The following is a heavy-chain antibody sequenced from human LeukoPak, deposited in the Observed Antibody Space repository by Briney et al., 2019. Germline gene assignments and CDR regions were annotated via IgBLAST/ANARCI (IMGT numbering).Heavy chain of an antibody. CDR2: ISSSSSYI. J-gene: IGHJ4*02. CDR3: ARDSPYDSSGYFSY. Sequence: GGSLRLSCAASGFTFSSYSMNWVRQAPGKGLEWVSSISSSSSYIYYADSVKGRFTISRDNAKNSLYLQMNSLRSDDTAVYYCARDSPYDSSGYFSYWGQGTLVTVSS. V-gene: IGHV3-21*04. D-gene: IGHD3-22*01. CDR1: GFTFSSYS.